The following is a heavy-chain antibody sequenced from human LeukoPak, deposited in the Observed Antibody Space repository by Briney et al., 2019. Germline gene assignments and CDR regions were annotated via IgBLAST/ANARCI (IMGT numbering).Heavy chain of an antibody. D-gene: IGHD3-22*01. V-gene: IGHV3-9*01. CDR2: ISRNSGSI. CDR1: GFTFDDYA. J-gene: IGHJ4*02. Sequence: GGSLRLSCAASGFTFDDYAMHWVRQAPGKGLEWVSGISRNSGSIGYADSVKGRFTISRDNAKNSLYLQMNSLRAEDTALYYCAKDYYYDSSGFLDYWGQGTLVTVSS. CDR3: AKDYYYDSSGFLDY.